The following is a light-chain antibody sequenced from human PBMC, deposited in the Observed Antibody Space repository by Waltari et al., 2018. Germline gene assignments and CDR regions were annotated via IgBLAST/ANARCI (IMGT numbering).Light chain of an antibody. Sequence: QAGLTQPPSVSKGLRQTATLTCTGNNNTVGNQGVALLQQHQGHPPKLLSYRNNNRPSGISERLSASRSGNTASLTITGLQPEDEADYYCSAWDSSLMNWVFGGGTKLTVL. CDR3: SAWDSSLMNWV. V-gene: IGLV10-54*01. CDR1: NNTVGNQG. J-gene: IGLJ3*02. CDR2: RNN.